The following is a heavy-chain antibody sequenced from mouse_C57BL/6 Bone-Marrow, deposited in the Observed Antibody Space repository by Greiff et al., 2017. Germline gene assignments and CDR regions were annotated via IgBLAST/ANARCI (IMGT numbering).Heavy chain of an antibody. D-gene: IGHD1-1*01. CDR1: GYAFTNYL. V-gene: IGHV1-54*01. CDR3: ARGEDYGSSYGYFDV. J-gene: IGHJ1*03. CDR2: INPGSGGT. Sequence: VQLQQSGAELVRPGTSVKVSCKASGYAFTNYLIEWVKQRPGQGLEWIGVINPGSGGTNYNEKFKGKATLTADKSSSTAYMQLSSLTSEDSAVYFCARGEDYGSSYGYFDVWGTGTTVTVSS.